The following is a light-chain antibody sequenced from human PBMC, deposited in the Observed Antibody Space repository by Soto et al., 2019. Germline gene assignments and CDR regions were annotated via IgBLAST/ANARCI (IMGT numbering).Light chain of an antibody. CDR2: DAS. V-gene: IGKV3-11*01. CDR3: QQYYNWPRT. J-gene: IGKJ5*01. Sequence: IVLTQSPATLSLSPWERATLSCRASQSVSRYVAWYQQKPGQAPRLLIFDASDRATGIPARFSGSGSGTDFTLTISRLEPEDFAVYYCQQYYNWPRTFGQGTRLEIK. CDR1: QSVSRY.